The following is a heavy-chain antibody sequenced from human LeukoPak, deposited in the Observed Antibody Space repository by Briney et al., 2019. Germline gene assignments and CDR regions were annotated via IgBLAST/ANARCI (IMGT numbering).Heavy chain of an antibody. J-gene: IGHJ6*03. D-gene: IGHD2-15*01. CDR2: IFGSGGSA. CDR3: AKRGGTESFYYYYYMDV. CDR1: GFTFGSYA. V-gene: IGHV3-23*01. Sequence: GGSLRLSCEASGFTFGSYAMYWVRQAPGKGLEWVAGIFGSGGSAHYADSAKGRFTISRDNSKNTVYLQINSLRAEDTAVYYCAKRGGTESFYYYYYMDVWGKGTTVTVSS.